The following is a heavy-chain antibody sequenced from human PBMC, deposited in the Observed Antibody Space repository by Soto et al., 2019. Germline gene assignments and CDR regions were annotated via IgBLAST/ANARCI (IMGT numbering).Heavy chain of an antibody. V-gene: IGHV3-23*01. Sequence: ETLSLTCTVSGGSISASSYYWGWIRQPPGKGLEWVSAISGSGGSTYYADSVKGRFTISRDNSKNTLYLQMNSLRAEDTALYYCARDPGYSGYDFGYWGQGTLVTVSS. CDR1: GGSISASSYY. D-gene: IGHD5-12*01. CDR2: ISGSGGST. J-gene: IGHJ4*02. CDR3: ARDPGYSGYDFGY.